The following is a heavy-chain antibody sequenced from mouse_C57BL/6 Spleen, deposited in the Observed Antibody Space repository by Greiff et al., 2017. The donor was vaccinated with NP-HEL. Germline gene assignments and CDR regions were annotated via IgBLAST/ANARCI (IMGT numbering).Heavy chain of an antibody. D-gene: IGHD1-1*01. CDR1: GYTFTSYW. V-gene: IGHV1-52*01. J-gene: IGHJ1*03. Sequence: VQLQQPGAELVRPGSSVKLSCKASGYTFTSYWMHWVKQRPIQGLEWIGNIDPSDSETHYNQKFKDKATLTVDKSSSTAYMQLSSLTSEDSAVYYCARGAYYYGSSYGYFDVWGTGTTVTVSS. CDR3: ARGAYYYGSSYGYFDV. CDR2: IDPSDSET.